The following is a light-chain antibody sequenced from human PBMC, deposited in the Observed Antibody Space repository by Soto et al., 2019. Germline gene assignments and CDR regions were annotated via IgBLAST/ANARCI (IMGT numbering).Light chain of an antibody. CDR1: QSVSSY. CDR3: QQRSNWPWT. J-gene: IGKJ5*01. V-gene: IGKV3-11*01. CDR2: DAS. Sequence: EIVLTPSPATLSLSPVERATLSCRASQSVSSYLAWYQQKPGQAPRLLIYDASNRATGIPARFSGSGSGTDFTLTISSLEPEDFAVYYCQQRSNWPWTFGQGTRLEIK.